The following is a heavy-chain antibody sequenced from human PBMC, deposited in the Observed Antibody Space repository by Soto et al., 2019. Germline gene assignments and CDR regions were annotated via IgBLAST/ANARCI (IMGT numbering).Heavy chain of an antibody. CDR2: ISGSGDST. V-gene: IGHV3-23*01. CDR1: RFTFSSYA. Sequence: GGSLRLSCAASRFTFSSYAMTWVRQAPGKGLEWVSAISGSGDSTYYAGSVKGRFTISRDNSKNTLYLQMNSLRAEDTAVYYCAKDPTSYDSSAQFDSWGQGTLVTVSS. CDR3: AKDPTSYDSSAQFDS. J-gene: IGHJ4*02. D-gene: IGHD3-22*01.